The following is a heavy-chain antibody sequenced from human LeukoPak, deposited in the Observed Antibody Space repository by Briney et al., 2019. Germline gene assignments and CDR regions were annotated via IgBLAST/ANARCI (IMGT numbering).Heavy chain of an antibody. CDR1: GYTFTSYG. CDR2: ISAYNGNT. D-gene: IGHD3-16*02. CDR3: ARPMITVGGVIVISYYYGMDV. Sequence: VASVKVSCKASGYTFTSYGISWVRQAPGQGLEWMGWISAYNGNTNYAQKLQGRVTMTTDTSTSTAYMELRSLRSDDTAVYYCARPMITVGGVIVISYYYGMDVWGQGTTVTVSS. V-gene: IGHV1-18*01. J-gene: IGHJ6*02.